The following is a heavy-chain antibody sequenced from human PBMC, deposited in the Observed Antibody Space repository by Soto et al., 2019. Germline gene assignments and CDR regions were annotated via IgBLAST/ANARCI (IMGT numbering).Heavy chain of an antibody. CDR1: GGSFSGYY. Sequence: QVQLQQWGAGLLKPSETLSLTCAVYGGSFSGYYWSWIRQPPGKGLEWIGEINHSGSTNYNPSLKSRVTISVDTPKNQFSPKLSSVTAADTAVYYCARRTGNWFDRWGQGTLVTVSS. V-gene: IGHV4-34*01. CDR2: INHSGST. CDR3: ARRTGNWFDR. D-gene: IGHD2-2*01. J-gene: IGHJ5*02.